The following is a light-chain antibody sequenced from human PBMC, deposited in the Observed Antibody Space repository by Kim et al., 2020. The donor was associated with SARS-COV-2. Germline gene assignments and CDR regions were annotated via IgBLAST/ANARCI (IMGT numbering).Light chain of an antibody. CDR3: QSYDSSLKTYV. Sequence: QRVTISCTGSSSNIGAGFDGHWYRQLPGTAPKFLIYSNNNRPSGVPDRFSASKSATSASLSITGLQAEDEADYYCQSYDSSLKTYVFGAGTKVTVL. CDR2: SNN. J-gene: IGLJ1*01. CDR1: SSNIGAGFD. V-gene: IGLV1-40*01.